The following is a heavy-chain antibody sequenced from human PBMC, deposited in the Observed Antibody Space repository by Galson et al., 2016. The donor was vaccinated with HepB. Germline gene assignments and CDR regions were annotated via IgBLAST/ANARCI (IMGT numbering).Heavy chain of an antibody. J-gene: IGHJ4*02. V-gene: IGHV3-74*01. CDR1: GFIFSDDW. CDR2: INEDGTET. CDR3: AKGGPQGTGTLDS. Sequence: SLRLSCAASGFIFSDDWMHWVRQTAERGLVYIAHINEDGTETSYADSVQGRFTISRDDARDTVYLQMNRLRGDDTALYYCAKGGPQGTGTLDSWGQGTLVTVSS. D-gene: IGHD1-14*01.